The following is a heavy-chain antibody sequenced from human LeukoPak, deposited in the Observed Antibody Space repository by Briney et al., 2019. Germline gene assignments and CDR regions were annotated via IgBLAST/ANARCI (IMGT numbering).Heavy chain of an antibody. D-gene: IGHD1-7*01. V-gene: IGHV4-59*01. Sequence: SETLSLTCTVSGGSISSYYWSWIRQPPGKGLEWIGYIYYSGSTNYNPSLKSRVSISVDTSKNQFSLKLSSVTAADTAVYYCARDNWNYGSSMDVWGQGTTVTVSS. CDR1: GGSISSYY. J-gene: IGHJ6*02. CDR2: IYYSGST. CDR3: ARDNWNYGSSMDV.